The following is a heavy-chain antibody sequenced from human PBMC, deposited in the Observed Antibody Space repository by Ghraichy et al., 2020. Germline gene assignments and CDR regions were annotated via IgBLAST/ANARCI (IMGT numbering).Heavy chain of an antibody. J-gene: IGHJ6*02. CDR1: GFTFSSYW. CDR2: IKQDGSEK. Sequence: GGSLRLSCAASGFTFSSYWMSWVRQAPGKGLEWVANIKQDGSEKYYVDSVKGRFTISRDNAKNSLYLQMNSLRAEDTAVYYCASGGRYSYGPYYYYYGMVVWGQGTTVTVS. CDR3: ASGGRYSYGPYYYYYGMVV. D-gene: IGHD5-18*01. V-gene: IGHV3-7*01.